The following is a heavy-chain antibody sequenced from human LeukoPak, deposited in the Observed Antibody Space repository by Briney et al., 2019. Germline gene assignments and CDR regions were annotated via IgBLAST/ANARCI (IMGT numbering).Heavy chain of an antibody. D-gene: IGHD3-9*01. J-gene: IGHJ3*02. CDR3: AKGNVLRYFDWLSPLTADAFDI. V-gene: IGHV3-30*18. CDR1: GFTFSRYW. Sequence: GGSLRLSCAASGFTFSRYWMHWVRQAPGKGLEWVAVISYDGSNKYYADSVKGRFTISRDNSKNTLYLQMNSLRAEDTAVYYCAKGNVLRYFDWLSPLTADAFDIWGQGTMVTVSS. CDR2: ISYDGSNK.